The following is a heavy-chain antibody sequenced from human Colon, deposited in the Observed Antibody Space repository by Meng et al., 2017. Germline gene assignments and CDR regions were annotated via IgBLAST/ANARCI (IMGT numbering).Heavy chain of an antibody. V-gene: IGHV3-74*01. D-gene: IGHD6-13*01. CDR2: IIGDGSAR. Sequence: VRLVESVGGGVPPGRSLRLSCAASGFTFSSHAMHWVRQAPGKGLEWVSRIIGDGSARDYADSVKGRFIISRDNAKTTVYLEMNNLRAEDTAIYYCARDLHIAAANYWGQGTLVTVSS. CDR1: GFTFSSHA. J-gene: IGHJ4*02. CDR3: ARDLHIAAANY.